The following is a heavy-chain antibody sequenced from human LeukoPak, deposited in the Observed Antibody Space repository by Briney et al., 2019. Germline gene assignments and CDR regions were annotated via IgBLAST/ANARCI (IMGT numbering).Heavy chain of an antibody. Sequence: PSETLSLTCTVSGGSISGYYWSWIRQPPGKGLEWIGYIYNSGSTNYNPSLKSRVTISVDTSKNQFSLKLTSVTAADTAVYYCARGVPEYYDFWSGYFYYFDYWGQGTLVTVSS. CDR2: IYNSGST. CDR3: ARGVPEYYDFWSGYFYYFDY. J-gene: IGHJ4*02. CDR1: GGSISGYY. D-gene: IGHD3-3*01. V-gene: IGHV4-59*01.